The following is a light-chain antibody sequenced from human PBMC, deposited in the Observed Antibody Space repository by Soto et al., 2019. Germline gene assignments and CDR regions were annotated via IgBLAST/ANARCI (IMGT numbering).Light chain of an antibody. J-gene: IGKJ1*01. CDR1: RYIRSD. V-gene: IGKV1-17*01. CDR2: AAS. Sequence: DIHLTQSPSSLSASVGYRFTITCRASRYIRSDLSWYQQRPVQAPELLIYAASTLQSGVPSRFSGSGSGTDVTLTISCLQSEDFETYYCQQYYSFPRTFGQGTKVDIK. CDR3: QQYYSFPRT.